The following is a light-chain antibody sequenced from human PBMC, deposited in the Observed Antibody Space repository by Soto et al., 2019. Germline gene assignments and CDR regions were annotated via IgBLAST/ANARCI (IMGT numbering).Light chain of an antibody. V-gene: IGLV2-14*01. Sequence: QSVLTQPASVSGSPGQSITISCTGTSSDVGGYNYVSWYQQHPGKAPKLMIYDVSNRPSGVSNRFSSSKSGNTASLTISGLQAEDEAHYYCSSYTSSSTLYVFGTGTKLTVL. CDR2: DVS. CDR3: SSYTSSSTLYV. J-gene: IGLJ1*01. CDR1: SSDVGGYNY.